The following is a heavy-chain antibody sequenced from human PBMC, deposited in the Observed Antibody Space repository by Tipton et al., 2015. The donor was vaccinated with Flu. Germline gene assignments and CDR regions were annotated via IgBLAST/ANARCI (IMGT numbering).Heavy chain of an antibody. Sequence: LRLSCTVAGGSISSSNHYWGWIRQPPGKGLEWIGSVYYSGSTYYNPSLKSRVTISVDMSKNQFSLKLSSVTAADTAVYYCARDTVFWSGPYGMEVWGKGTTVTVSS. D-gene: IGHD3-3*01. CDR2: VYYSGST. J-gene: IGHJ6*04. V-gene: IGHV4-39*07. CDR3: ARDTVFWSGPYGMEV. CDR1: GGSISSSNHY.